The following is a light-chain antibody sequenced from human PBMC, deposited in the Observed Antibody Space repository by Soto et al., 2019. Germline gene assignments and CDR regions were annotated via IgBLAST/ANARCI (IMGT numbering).Light chain of an antibody. CDR3: SSYTTANSYV. CDR2: EVD. V-gene: IGLV2-14*01. Sequence: QSALTQPASVSGSPGQAITISCSASSSDIGTYNIVSWYQQLPGKAPQLIIFEVDNRPSGVSDRFSASKSGNTASLTISGLQAEDEAEYYCSSYTTANSYVFGTGTKLTVL. CDR1: SSDIGTYNI. J-gene: IGLJ1*01.